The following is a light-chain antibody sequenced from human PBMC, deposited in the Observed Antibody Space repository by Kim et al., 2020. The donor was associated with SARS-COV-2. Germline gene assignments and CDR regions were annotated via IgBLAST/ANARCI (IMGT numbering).Light chain of an antibody. CDR2: QDS. CDR1: RVRERY. Sequence: VHTGETVSMTCNGNRVRERYTCWYQQKSGRSNVLVVYQDSRRPAGIPERISGTKSGNIAILTITGTQAVDEADYYCQAWDSRNTLVFGGGTQLTVL. J-gene: IGLJ2*01. V-gene: IGLV3-1*01. CDR3: QAWDSRNTLV.